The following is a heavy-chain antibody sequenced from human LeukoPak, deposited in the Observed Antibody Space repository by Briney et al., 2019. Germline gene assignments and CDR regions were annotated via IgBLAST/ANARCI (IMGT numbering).Heavy chain of an antibody. J-gene: IGHJ6*02. V-gene: IGHV4-59*01. CDR2: IYYSGST. CDR3: ARGGSSSFSTLFYYYGMDV. D-gene: IGHD6-13*01. CDR1: GGSISSYY. Sequence: PSETLSLTCTVSGGSISSYYWSWIRQPPGKGLEWVGYIYYSGSTNYNPSLKSRVTISVDTSKNQFSLKLSSVTAADTAVYYCARGGSSSFSTLFYYYGMDVWGQGTTVTVSS.